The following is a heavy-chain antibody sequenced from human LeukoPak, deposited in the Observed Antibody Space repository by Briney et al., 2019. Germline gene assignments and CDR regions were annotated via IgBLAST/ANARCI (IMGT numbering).Heavy chain of an antibody. Sequence: SVKVSCKASGGTFISYAISWVRQAPGQGLEWMGRIIPILGIANYAQKFQGRVTITADKSTSTAYMELSSLRSDDTAVYYCASYSSGWAPDAFDIWGQGTMVTVSS. CDR1: GGTFISYA. D-gene: IGHD6-19*01. CDR2: IIPILGIA. CDR3: ASYSSGWAPDAFDI. J-gene: IGHJ3*02. V-gene: IGHV1-69*04.